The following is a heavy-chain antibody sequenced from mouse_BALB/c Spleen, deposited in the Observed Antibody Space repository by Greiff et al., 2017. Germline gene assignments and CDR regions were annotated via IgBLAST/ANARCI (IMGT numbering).Heavy chain of an antibody. Sequence: EVQRVESGAELVKPGASVKLSCTASGFNIKDTYMHWVKQRPEQGLEWIGRIDPANGNTKYDPKFQGKATITADTSSNTAYLQLSSLTSEDTAVYYCARFTTVVADYWGQGTTLTVSS. CDR3: ARFTTVVADY. D-gene: IGHD1-1*01. CDR1: GFNIKDTY. CDR2: IDPANGNT. V-gene: IGHV14-3*02. J-gene: IGHJ2*01.